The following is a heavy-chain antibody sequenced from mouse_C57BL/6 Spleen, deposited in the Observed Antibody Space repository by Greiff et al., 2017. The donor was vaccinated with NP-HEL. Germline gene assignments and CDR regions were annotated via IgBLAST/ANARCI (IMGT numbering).Heavy chain of an antibody. Sequence: QVQLQQPGAELVKPGASVKVSCKASGYTFTSYWMHWVKQRPGQGLEWIGRIHPSDRDTNYNQKFKGKATLTVDKSSSTAYMQLSRLTSEDSAVYYCATIYYDYDGAWFAYWGQGTLVTVSA. J-gene: IGHJ3*01. CDR2: IHPSDRDT. D-gene: IGHD2-4*01. V-gene: IGHV1-74*01. CDR3: ATIYYDYDGAWFAY. CDR1: GYTFTSYW.